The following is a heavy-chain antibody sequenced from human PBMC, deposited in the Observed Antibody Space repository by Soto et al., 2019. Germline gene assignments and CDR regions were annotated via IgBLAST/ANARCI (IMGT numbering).Heavy chain of an antibody. V-gene: IGHV1-18*01. CDR1: GYTFTSYG. Sequence: ASVKVSCKASGYTFTSYGISWVRQAPGQGLEWMGWISAYNGNTNYAQKLQGRVTMTTDTSTSTANMELRSLRSDDTAVYYCARDAAVGLFDYWGQGTLVTVSS. CDR2: ISAYNGNT. D-gene: IGHD1-26*01. CDR3: ARDAAVGLFDY. J-gene: IGHJ4*02.